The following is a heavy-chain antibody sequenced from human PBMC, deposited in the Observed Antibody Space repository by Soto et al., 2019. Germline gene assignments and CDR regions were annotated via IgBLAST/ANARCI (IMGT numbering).Heavy chain of an antibody. Sequence: VASVKVSCKASGYTFTRFAVHWVRQAPGQGLEWMGWINAANGNTKYSQKFQGRVTITRDTSATTAYMELSTLRSEDTAVYYCARDDSSGFQPSFDYWGQGTLVTVSS. J-gene: IGHJ4*02. V-gene: IGHV1-3*01. CDR3: ARDDSSGFQPSFDY. CDR1: GYTFTRFA. CDR2: INAANGNT. D-gene: IGHD6-19*01.